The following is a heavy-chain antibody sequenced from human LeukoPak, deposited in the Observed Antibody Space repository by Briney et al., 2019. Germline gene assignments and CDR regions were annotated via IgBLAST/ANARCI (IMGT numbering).Heavy chain of an antibody. CDR2: IYYGGST. J-gene: IGHJ6*03. CDR3: ARFLADSSSWYHYYYYYYMDV. D-gene: IGHD6-13*01. V-gene: IGHV4-59*11. Sequence: SETLSLTCTVSGGSISSHYWSWIRQPPGKGLEWIGYIYYGGSTNYNPSLKSRVTISVDTSKNQFSLKLSSVTAADTAVYYCARFLADSSSWYHYYYYYYMDVWGKGTTVTVSS. CDR1: GGSISSHY.